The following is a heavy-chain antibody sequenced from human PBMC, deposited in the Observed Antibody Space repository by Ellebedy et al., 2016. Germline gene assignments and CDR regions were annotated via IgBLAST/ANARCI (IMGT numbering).Heavy chain of an antibody. CDR2: ISSSSSYI. D-gene: IGHD6-19*01. CDR1: GFTFSSYS. V-gene: IGHV3-21*04. J-gene: IGHJ4*02. CDR3: AKDGQWLVAGYFDY. Sequence: GGSLRLSCAASGFTFSSYSMNWVRQAPGKGLEWVSSISSSSSYIYYADSVKGRFTISRDNAKNSLYLQMNSLRAEDTAVYYCAKDGQWLVAGYFDYWGQGTLVTVSS.